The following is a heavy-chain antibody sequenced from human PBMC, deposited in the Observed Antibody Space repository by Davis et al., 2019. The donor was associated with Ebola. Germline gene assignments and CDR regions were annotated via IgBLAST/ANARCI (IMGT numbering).Heavy chain of an antibody. V-gene: IGHV3-74*01. CDR2: INSDGSST. Sequence: HTGGSLRLSCAASGFTFSSYWMHWVRQAPGKGLVWVSRINSDGSSTSYADSVKGRFTISRDNAKNTLYLQMNSLRAEDTAVYYCARVGYCSGGSCFYYYYYGMDVWGQGTTVTVSS. J-gene: IGHJ6*02. CDR1: GFTFSSYW. D-gene: IGHD2-15*01. CDR3: ARVGYCSGGSCFYYYYYGMDV.